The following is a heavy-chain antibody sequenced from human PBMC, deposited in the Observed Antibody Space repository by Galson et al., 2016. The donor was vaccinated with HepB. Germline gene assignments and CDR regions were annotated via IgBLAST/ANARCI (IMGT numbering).Heavy chain of an antibody. V-gene: IGHV4-59*01. Sequence: SETLSLTCTVSGGSIIGYYWSWIRQPPGKGLEWVGHIYLGGTTSYNPSPNSPVTISVDPSKSQFSLKLSFVSAADTAVFYCERGPLGNSGYYFDNWGQGTLVTVSS. CDR1: GGSIIGYY. CDR3: ERGPLGNSGYYFDN. J-gene: IGHJ4*02. CDR2: IYLGGTT. D-gene: IGHD3-22*01.